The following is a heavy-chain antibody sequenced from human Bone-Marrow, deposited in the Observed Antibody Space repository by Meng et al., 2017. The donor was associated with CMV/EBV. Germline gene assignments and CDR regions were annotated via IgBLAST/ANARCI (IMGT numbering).Heavy chain of an antibody. CDR2: ISWNSGSI. CDR3: VKASGLYYGSGTFDYFDS. D-gene: IGHD3-10*01. CDR1: GFTFDDYA. Sequence: SLKISCAASGFTFDDYAMHWVRQAPGKGLEWVSGISWNSGSIGYADSVKGRFTISRDNAKNSLHLQMNSLRPEDTALYYCVKASGLYYGSGTFDYFDSWGQGTLVTVSS. V-gene: IGHV3-9*01. J-gene: IGHJ4*02.